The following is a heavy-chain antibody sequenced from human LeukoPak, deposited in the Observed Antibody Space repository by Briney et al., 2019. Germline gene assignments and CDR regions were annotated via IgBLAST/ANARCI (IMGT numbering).Heavy chain of an antibody. CDR2: IYYSGST. J-gene: IGHJ4*02. V-gene: IGHV4-59*12. D-gene: IGHD1-26*01. CDR1: GGSISSYY. CDR3: ARGTYSGSYY. Sequence: SETLSLTCTVSGGSISSYYWSWIRQPPGKGLEWIGYIYYSGSTNYSPSLKSRVTISVDTSKNQFSLKLSSVTAADTAVYYCARGTYSGSYYWGQGTLVTVSS.